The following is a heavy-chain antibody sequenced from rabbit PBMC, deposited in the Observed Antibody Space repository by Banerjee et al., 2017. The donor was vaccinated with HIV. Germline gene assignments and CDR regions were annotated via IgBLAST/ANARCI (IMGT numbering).Heavy chain of an antibody. D-gene: IGHD6-1*01. Sequence: QEQLEESGGDLVKPEGSLTLTCTASGFSFSSTHCMCWVRQAPGKGLEWIACIYGGSSGTTGYASWAKGRFTISKTSSTTVTLRMTSLTAADTATYFCARGTYGYAGYAGYGYALNLWGPGTLVTVS. V-gene: IGHV1S45*01. CDR3: ARGTYGYAGYAGYGYALNL. J-gene: IGHJ4*01. CDR1: GFSFSSTHC. CDR2: IYGGSSGTT.